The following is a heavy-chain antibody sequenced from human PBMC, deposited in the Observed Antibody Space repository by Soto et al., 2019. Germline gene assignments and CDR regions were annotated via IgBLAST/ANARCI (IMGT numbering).Heavy chain of an antibody. J-gene: IGHJ6*03. Sequence: SCKASGYTFTNYAMSWFRQAPGKGLEWVGFIRSKAYGGTTEYAASVKGRFTISRDDSKSIAYLQMNSLKTEDTAVYYCYAGGYCSGGSCYSQDYYYYMDVWGKGTTVTVSS. CDR3: YAGGYCSGGSCYSQDYYYYMDV. CDR2: IRSKAYGGTT. D-gene: IGHD2-15*01. CDR1: GYTFTNYA. V-gene: IGHV3-49*03.